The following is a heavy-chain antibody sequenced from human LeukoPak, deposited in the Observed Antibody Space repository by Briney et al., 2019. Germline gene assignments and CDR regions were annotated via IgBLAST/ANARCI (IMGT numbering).Heavy chain of an antibody. Sequence: GGSLRLSSGVSAISFSDYSMNWVRQAPGMGLEGLSYISSSGTSIYYAYSVKGRLTISRENPKNSLYLQMTSLRSDDTALSYCARDFNTGIWLQTPGGSDSWGQGTLVTVSS. D-gene: IGHD5-24*01. J-gene: IGHJ4*02. CDR2: ISSSGTSI. V-gene: IGHV3-48*01. CDR3: ARDFNTGIWLQTPGGSDS. CDR1: AISFSDYS.